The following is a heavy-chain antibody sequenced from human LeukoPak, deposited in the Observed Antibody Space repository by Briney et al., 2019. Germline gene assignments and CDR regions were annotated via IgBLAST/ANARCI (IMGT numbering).Heavy chain of an antibody. CDR1: GGSTSNFY. CDR2: IYSTGTI. CDR3: ARHRAHCINGECRTTFDY. V-gene: IGHV4-59*08. J-gene: IGHJ4*02. Sequence: PSETLSLTCTVSGGSTSNFYWSWIRQPPGKGLEWIAYIYSTGTIDYNPSLKSRVTISVDTSKNQFSLKLISVTAADTAMYYCARHRAHCINGECRTTFDYWGQGTLVTVSS. D-gene: IGHD2-8*01.